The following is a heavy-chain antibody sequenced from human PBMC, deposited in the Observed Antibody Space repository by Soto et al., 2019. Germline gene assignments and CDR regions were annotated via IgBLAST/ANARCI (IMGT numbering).Heavy chain of an antibody. V-gene: IGHV1-69*13. D-gene: IGHD2-15*01. CDR1: GGTFSSYA. CDR3: ASAQDGGLDRFSSYDMDV. J-gene: IGHJ6*02. CDR2: IIPIFAAA. Sequence: SVKVSCKTSGGTFSSYAIYWVRQAPGQGLEWMGAIIPIFAAAYYAPKFRGRVTITANESTRTAYMDLSSLTSEDTAVYYCASAQDGGLDRFSSYDMDVWGHGTTVNVSS.